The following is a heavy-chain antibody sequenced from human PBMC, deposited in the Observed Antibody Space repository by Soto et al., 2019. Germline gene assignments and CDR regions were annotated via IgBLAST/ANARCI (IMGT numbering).Heavy chain of an antibody. CDR1: GGSVSNDNFY. Sequence: KPSETLSLTCTFSGGSVSNDNFYWSWIRQPPGRGLEWIGYVHSSGITNYNPSLKRRVTISVDTSRNQFSLRLSSVTAADTAVYYCARGLTMGQLPSHFDHWGQGTLVTVSS. D-gene: IGHD3-16*01. V-gene: IGHV4-61*01. CDR3: ARGLTMGQLPSHFDH. J-gene: IGHJ5*02. CDR2: VHSSGIT.